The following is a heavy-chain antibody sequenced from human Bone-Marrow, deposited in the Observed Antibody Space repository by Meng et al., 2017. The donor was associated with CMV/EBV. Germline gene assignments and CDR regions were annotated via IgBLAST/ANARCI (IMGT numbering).Heavy chain of an antibody. J-gene: IGHJ4*02. Sequence: SETLSLTCTVSGGSISSYYWSWIRQPPGKGLEWIGYIYYSGSTNYNPSLKSRVTISVDTSKNQFSLKLSSVTAADTAVYYCARLIVGATYVDYWGQGTLVTVS. V-gene: IGHV4-59*08. D-gene: IGHD1-26*01. CDR2: IYYSGST. CDR1: GGSISSYY. CDR3: ARLIVGATYVDY.